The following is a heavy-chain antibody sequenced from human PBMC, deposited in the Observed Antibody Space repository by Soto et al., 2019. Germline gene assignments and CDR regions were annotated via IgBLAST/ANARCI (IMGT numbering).Heavy chain of an antibody. Sequence: GASVKVSCKASGAIFSSYAVSWVRQVPGQGLEWMGWMNPICATTGYAQKFQDRATMTRNESTSTAYMELSSLRSDDTAVYYCARGRKLVLYRWFDPWGQGTLVTVSS. D-gene: IGHD6-13*01. CDR1: GAIFSSYA. J-gene: IGHJ5*02. CDR2: MNPICATT. V-gene: IGHV1-8*01. CDR3: ARGRKLVLYRWFDP.